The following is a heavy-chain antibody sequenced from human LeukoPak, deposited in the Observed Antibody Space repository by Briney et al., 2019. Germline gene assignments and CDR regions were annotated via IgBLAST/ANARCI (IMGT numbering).Heavy chain of an antibody. CDR1: GYSVSGVYY. CDR3: AGIAAAAIFDY. CDR2: IYHSGST. D-gene: IGHD6-13*01. J-gene: IGHJ4*02. V-gene: IGHV4-38-2*02. Sequence: SETLSLTCTVSGYSVSGVYYWGWIRQPPGKGLEWIGSIYHSGSTYYNPSLKSRVTISVDTSKNQFSLKLSSVTAADTAVYYCAGIAAAAIFDYWGQGTLVTVSS.